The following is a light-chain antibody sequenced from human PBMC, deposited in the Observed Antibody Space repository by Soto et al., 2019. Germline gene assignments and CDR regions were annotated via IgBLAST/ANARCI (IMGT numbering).Light chain of an antibody. V-gene: IGKV3-11*01. CDR1: QSVSSY. CDR3: QDRSNWPLT. J-gene: IGKJ4*01. CDR2: AAS. Sequence: EIVLTQSPATLSLSPGERATLFCRASQSVSSYLAWYQQKPGQAPRLLIYAASNTATGIPARFSGSGSGTDFTLTISSLEPEDFADYYCQDRSNWPLTFGGGNKVEIK.